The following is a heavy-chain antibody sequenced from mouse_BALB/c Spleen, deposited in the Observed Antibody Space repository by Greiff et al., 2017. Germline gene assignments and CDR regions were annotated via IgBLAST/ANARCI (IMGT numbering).Heavy chain of an antibody. Sequence: EVKLQESGPGLVKPSQSLSLTCSVTGYSITSGYYWNWIRQFPGNKLEWMGYISYDGSNNYNPSLKNRISITRDTSKNQFFLKLNSVTTEDTATYYCARDLAYGSNYYAMDYWGQGTSVTVSS. CDR1: GYSITSGYY. D-gene: IGHD1-1*01. V-gene: IGHV3-6*02. CDR2: ISYDGSN. J-gene: IGHJ4*01. CDR3: ARDLAYGSNYYAMDY.